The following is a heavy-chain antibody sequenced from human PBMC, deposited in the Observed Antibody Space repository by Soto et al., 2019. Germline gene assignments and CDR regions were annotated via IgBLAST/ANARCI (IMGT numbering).Heavy chain of an antibody. CDR2: IYHSGST. CDR3: AREVTDYYDSSGYYDY. V-gene: IGHV4-30-2*01. Sequence: SETLSLTCAVSGGSISSGGYSWSWIRQPPGKGLEWIGYIYHSGSTYCNPSLKSRVTISVDRSKNQFSLKLRSVTAADTAVYYCAREVTDYYDSSGYYDYWGQGTLVTAPQ. CDR1: GGSISSGGYS. J-gene: IGHJ4*02. D-gene: IGHD3-22*01.